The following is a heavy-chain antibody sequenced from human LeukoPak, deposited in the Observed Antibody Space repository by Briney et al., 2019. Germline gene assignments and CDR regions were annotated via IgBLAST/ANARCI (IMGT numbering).Heavy chain of an antibody. V-gene: IGHV1-2*02. CDR1: GYTFTGYY. J-gene: IGHJ4*02. CDR3: ARTRFLEWSDFDY. D-gene: IGHD3-3*01. CDR2: INPNSGGT. Sequence: ASVKVSCKASGYTFTGYYTHWLRQAPEQGLEWMGWINPNSGGTNYAQKFQGRVTMTRDTSISTAYMELSRLRSDDTAVYYCARTRFLEWSDFDYWGQGTLVTVSS.